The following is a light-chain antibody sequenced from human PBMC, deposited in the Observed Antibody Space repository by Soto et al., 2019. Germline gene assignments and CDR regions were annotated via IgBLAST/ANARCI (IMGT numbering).Light chain of an antibody. Sequence: DIQLTQSPSFLSASVGDRVTITCRASQAIDTYLAWYQQKPGKAPKLLIYAASLLQSGVPSRFSGSGSGTEFTLTINSLQPEDFASYYCQQFNIFPFTFGQGTRLEIK. CDR3: QQFNIFPFT. CDR1: QAIDTY. J-gene: IGKJ5*01. V-gene: IGKV1-9*01. CDR2: AAS.